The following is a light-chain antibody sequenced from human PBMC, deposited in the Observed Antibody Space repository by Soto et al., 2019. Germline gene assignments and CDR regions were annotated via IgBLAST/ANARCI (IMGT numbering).Light chain of an antibody. CDR3: LLSYRGVGV. Sequence: QAAVTQEPSLTVSPGGTVTLTCGSTTGAVTTGHYPYWFQQKPGQAPRTLIYDTNNKHSWTPARFSGSLLGGKAALTLSGAQPEDEADYYCLLSYRGVGVFGGGTKVTVL. V-gene: IGLV7-46*01. J-gene: IGLJ2*01. CDR1: TGAVTTGHY. CDR2: DTN.